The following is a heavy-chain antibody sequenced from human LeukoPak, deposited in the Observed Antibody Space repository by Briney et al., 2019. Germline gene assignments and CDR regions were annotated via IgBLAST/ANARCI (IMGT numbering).Heavy chain of an antibody. CDR2: ISSNGGTT. D-gene: IGHD3-10*01. CDR3: VKDLYYYGSGSPSFAFDI. J-gene: IGHJ3*02. CDR1: GFTFSSHA. V-gene: IGHV3-64D*09. Sequence: GGSLRLSCSASGFTFSSHAMHWVRQAPGKGLEYVSAISSNGGTTYYADSVKGRFTISRDNSKNTLYLQMSSLRAEDTAVYYCVKDLYYYGSGSPSFAFDIWGQGTMVTVSS.